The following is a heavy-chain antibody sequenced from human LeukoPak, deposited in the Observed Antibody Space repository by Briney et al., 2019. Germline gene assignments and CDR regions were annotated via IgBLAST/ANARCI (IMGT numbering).Heavy chain of an antibody. CDR3: AKTVSGYYGSGSYRFHYGMDV. V-gene: IGHV3-30*18. Sequence: PGRSLRLSCAASGFTFSSYGMHWVRQAPGKGLEWVAVISYDGSYKYYADSVKGRFTISRDNSKNTLYLQMNSLRAEDTAVYYCAKTVSGYYGSGSYRFHYGMDVWGKGTTVTVSS. CDR1: GFTFSSYG. J-gene: IGHJ6*04. D-gene: IGHD3-10*01. CDR2: ISYDGSYK.